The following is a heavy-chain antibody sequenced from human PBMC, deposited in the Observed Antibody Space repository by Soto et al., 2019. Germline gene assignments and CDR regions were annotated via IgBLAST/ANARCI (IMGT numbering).Heavy chain of an antibody. CDR3: ARLGRDGYNFRVFDI. V-gene: IGHV1-69*13. Sequence: SVKVSCKASGGTFSSYAISWVRQAPGQGLEWMGGIIPIFGTANYAQKFQGRVTITADESTSTAYMELSSLRSEDTAVFYCARLGRDGYNFRVFDIWGKGTMVTVSS. CDR2: IIPIFGTA. D-gene: IGHD5-12*01. J-gene: IGHJ3*02. CDR1: GGTFSSYA.